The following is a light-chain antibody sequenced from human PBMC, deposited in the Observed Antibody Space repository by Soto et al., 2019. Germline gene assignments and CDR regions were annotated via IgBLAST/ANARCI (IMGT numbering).Light chain of an antibody. V-gene: IGLV3-1*01. CDR2: QDS. CDR3: QAWDSSHVV. CDR1: KLGDEY. J-gene: IGLJ2*01. Sequence: SYELTQPPSVSVSPGQTASITCSGDKLGDEYACWYHQKPGQSPVLVIYQDSKRPSGIPERFSGSNSGNTATLTINGTQAMDEADYYCQAWDSSHVVFGGGTKLTVL.